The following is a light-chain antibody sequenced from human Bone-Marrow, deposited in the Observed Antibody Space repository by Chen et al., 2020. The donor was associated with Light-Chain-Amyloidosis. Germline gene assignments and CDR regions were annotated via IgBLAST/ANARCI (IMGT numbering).Light chain of an antibody. Sequence: QPALTQPASVSGSPGQSITISCSGTSSDVGGYIFVSWYQQHPGEAPKLIIYDVSNRPAGVSNRFSASKSGNTASLTISGLQAEDEADYYCSSYTRSSTWVFGGGTKVTVL. CDR1: SSDVGGYIF. V-gene: IGLV2-14*03. CDR2: DVS. CDR3: SSYTRSSTWV. J-gene: IGLJ3*02.